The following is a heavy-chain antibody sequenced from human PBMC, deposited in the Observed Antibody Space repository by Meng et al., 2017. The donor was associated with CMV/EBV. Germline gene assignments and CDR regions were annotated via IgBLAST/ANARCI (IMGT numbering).Heavy chain of an antibody. CDR3: ARLPYCGSTTCPTG. J-gene: IGHJ4*02. CDR2: INSDGNST. D-gene: IGHD2-2*01. CDR1: GFTFSSYA. Sequence: GESLKISCAASGFTFSSYAMHWVRQAPGKGLVWVSRINSDGNSTSYADSVKGRFTISRDNAKKALYLQMNSLRAEDTAVYYCARLPYCGSTTCPTGWGQGTLVTVSS. V-gene: IGHV3-74*01.